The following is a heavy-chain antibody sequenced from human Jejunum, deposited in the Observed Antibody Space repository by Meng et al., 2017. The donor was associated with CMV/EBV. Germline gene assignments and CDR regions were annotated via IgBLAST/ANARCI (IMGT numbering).Heavy chain of an antibody. CDR3: ARDSYHYGSSTYNWFDP. CDR1: FISSYW. J-gene: IGHJ5*02. Sequence: FISSYWWSWIRLSPGKGLEWIGYIHHSGTTNRNPSLRSRAIMSVDTSNNQFSLKLTSVTAADTAVYYCARDSYHYGSSTYNWFDPWGQGILVTVSS. D-gene: IGHD3-10*01. CDR2: IHHSGTT. V-gene: IGHV4-59*01.